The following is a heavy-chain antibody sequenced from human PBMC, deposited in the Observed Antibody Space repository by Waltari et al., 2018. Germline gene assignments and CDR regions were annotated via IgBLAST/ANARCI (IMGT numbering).Heavy chain of an antibody. V-gene: IGHV1-2*06. CDR1: GYTFTDFS. D-gene: IGHD1-7*01. CDR2: IYPNSGGT. Sequence: VQLVQSGAEVKKPGASVKVSCKASGYTFTDFSMHWVRQAPGQGLEWMGRIYPNSGGTNYAQQFQGRVTMTRDTSISTAYMELSRLRSDDTAVYYCARLELLEDYWGQGTLVTVSS. J-gene: IGHJ4*02. CDR3: ARLELLEDY.